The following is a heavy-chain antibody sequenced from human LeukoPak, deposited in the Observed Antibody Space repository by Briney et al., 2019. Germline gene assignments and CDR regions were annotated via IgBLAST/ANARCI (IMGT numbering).Heavy chain of an antibody. D-gene: IGHD7-27*01. CDR3: ARLRISSLGYYYYYMDV. CDR2: ISSSSSYI. J-gene: IGHJ6*03. V-gene: IGHV3-21*01. CDR1: GFTFSSYS. Sequence: GGSLRLSCAASGFTFSSYSMNWVRQAPGKGLEWVSSISSSSSYIYYADSVKGRFTISRDNAKNSLYLQMNSLRAEDTAVYYCARLRISSLGYYYYYMDVWGKGTTVTVSS.